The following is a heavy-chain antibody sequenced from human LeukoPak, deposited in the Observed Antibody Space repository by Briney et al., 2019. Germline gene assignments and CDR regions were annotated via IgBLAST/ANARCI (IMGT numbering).Heavy chain of an antibody. CDR3: ARWNNGGDY. J-gene: IGHJ4*02. V-gene: IGHV4-59*01. CDR2: IHYSGSA. D-gene: IGHD1/OR15-1a*01. Sequence: SETLSLTCSVSGGSISGYHWSWVRQPPGKGLQYIASIHYSGSANYNPSLRSRVTISVDTSKNQFSLNLISVTAADTAIYCCARWNNGGDYWGQGTLVTVSS. CDR1: GGSISGYH.